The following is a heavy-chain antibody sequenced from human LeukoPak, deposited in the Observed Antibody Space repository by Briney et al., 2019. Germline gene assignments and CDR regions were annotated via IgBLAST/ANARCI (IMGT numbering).Heavy chain of an antibody. Sequence: PSETLSLTCTVSGGSISSSSYYWGWIRQPPGKGLEWIGSIYYSGSTYYNPSLKSRVTISADTSKNQFSLKLSSVTAADTAVYYCARQAIVVVPAAVFVAWFDPWGQGTLVTVSS. CDR2: IYYSGST. V-gene: IGHV4-39*01. CDR1: GGSISSSSYY. D-gene: IGHD2-2*01. J-gene: IGHJ5*02. CDR3: ARQAIVVVPAAVFVAWFDP.